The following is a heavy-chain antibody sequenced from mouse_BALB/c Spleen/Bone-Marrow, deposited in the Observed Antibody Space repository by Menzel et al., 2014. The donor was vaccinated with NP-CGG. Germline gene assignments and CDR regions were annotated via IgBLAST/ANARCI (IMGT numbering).Heavy chain of an antibody. Sequence: VMLVESGGGLVKLGGSLKLSCAASGFTFSSYYMSWVRQTPETRLELVAAITSNGGSTYYPDTVKGRFTISRDNAKNTLYLQMSSLKSEDTALYYCARHGGNYAMDYWGQGTSVTVSS. V-gene: IGHV5-6-2*01. J-gene: IGHJ4*01. CDR2: ITSNGGST. CDR3: ARHGGNYAMDY. CDR1: GFTFSSYY.